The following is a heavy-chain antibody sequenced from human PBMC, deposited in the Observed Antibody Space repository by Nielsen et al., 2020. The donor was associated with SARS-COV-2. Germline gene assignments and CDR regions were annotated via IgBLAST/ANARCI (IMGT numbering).Heavy chain of an antibody. D-gene: IGHD6-13*01. CDR2: IRSKSHSYET. CDR1: GFTFSSYD. CDR3: ARVNPVSDSWFDALDI. J-gene: IGHJ3*02. V-gene: IGHV3-73*01. Sequence: GESLKISCAASGFTFSSYDMHWVRQASGRGLEWLGRIRSKSHSYETVYAVSVRDRFTISRDDSENTAYLQMNSLRTEDTAVYFCARVNPVSDSWFDALDIWGQGTMVTVSS.